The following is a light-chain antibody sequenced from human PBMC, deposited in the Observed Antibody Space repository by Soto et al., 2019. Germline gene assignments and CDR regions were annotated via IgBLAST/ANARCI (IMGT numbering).Light chain of an antibody. J-gene: IGLJ1*01. CDR2: EGS. Sequence: QSVLTPPASVSGSPGQSITISCTGTSSDVGSYNLVSWYQQNPGKAPKLMIYEGSKRPSGVSNRFSGSKSGNTASLTISGLQAEDEADHYCCSYAGSSTFYVFGTGTKVTVL. CDR3: CSYAGSSTFYV. V-gene: IGLV2-23*03. CDR1: SSDVGSYNL.